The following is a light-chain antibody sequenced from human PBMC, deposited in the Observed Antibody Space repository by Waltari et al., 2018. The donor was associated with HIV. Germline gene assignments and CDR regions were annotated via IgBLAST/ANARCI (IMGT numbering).Light chain of an antibody. CDR3: AAWDDGLNAL. V-gene: IGLV1-44*01. CDR1: RSNIGGTA. J-gene: IGLJ2*01. CDR2: NSN. Sequence: QSVLTQPPSASGTPGQRVTISCSGRRSNIGGTAVPWYQHLPGTAPKLLIYNSNQRPSGVPDRFSGSKSGTSASLAISGLQSEDEGAYYCAAWDDGLNALFGGGTKLTV.